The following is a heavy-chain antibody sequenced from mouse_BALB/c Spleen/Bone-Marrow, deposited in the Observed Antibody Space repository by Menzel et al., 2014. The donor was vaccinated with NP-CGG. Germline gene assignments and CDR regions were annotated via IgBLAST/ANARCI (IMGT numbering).Heavy chain of an antibody. D-gene: IGHD2-14*01. CDR3: TRREYYRYDRAMDY. CDR1: SYTFTSYY. V-gene: IGHV1S81*02. J-gene: IGHJ4*01. Sequence: QVQLQQSGAELVKPGASVKLSCKASSYTFTSYYMYWVKQRPGQGLEWIGEINPSNGGTNFNEKFKSKATLTVDKSSSTAYMQLSSLTSEDSAVYYCTRREYYRYDRAMDYWGQGTSVTVSS. CDR2: INPSNGGT.